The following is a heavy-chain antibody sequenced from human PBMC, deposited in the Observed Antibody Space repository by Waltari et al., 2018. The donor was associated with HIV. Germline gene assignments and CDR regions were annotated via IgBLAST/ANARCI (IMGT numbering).Heavy chain of an antibody. CDR2: INWNGGTI. CDR1: GFKFDDYV. Sequence: LSCAASGFKFDDYVMHWVRQAPGKGLEWVSRINWNGGTIAYADSVKGRFTISRDNAKNSLYLQINSLTTEDTALYYCAKDGGYGGNSRGLDYWGQGTLVTVSS. V-gene: IGHV3-9*01. CDR3: AKDGGYGGNSRGLDY. D-gene: IGHD4-17*01. J-gene: IGHJ4*02.